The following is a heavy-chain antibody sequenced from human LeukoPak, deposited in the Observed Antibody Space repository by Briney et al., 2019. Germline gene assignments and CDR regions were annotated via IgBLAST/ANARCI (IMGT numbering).Heavy chain of an antibody. CDR3: ARHRNPLYYDSSGYYLGVGWFDP. D-gene: IGHD3-22*01. CDR2: IYYSGST. J-gene: IGHJ5*02. V-gene: IGHV4-39*01. CDR1: GGSISSSSYY. Sequence: SETLSLTYTVSGGSISSSSYYWGWIRQPPGKGLEWIGSIYYSGSTYYNPSLKSRVTISVDTSKNQFSLKLSSVTAADTAVYYCARHRNPLYYDSSGYYLGVGWFDPWGQGTLVTVSS.